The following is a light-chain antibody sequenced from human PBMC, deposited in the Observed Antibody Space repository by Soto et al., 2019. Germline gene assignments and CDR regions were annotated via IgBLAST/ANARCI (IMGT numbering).Light chain of an antibody. J-gene: IGKJ4*01. CDR3: LQDYNYLT. CDR1: QGIRND. CDR2: AAS. V-gene: IGKV1-6*01. Sequence: AIQMTQSPSSLSASVGDRVTITCRASQGIRNDLGWYQQKPGKAPKHLIYAASSLQSGVPSRFSGSGSGTDFTLTISSLQPEDFATYYCLQDYNYLTFGGGTKVDIK.